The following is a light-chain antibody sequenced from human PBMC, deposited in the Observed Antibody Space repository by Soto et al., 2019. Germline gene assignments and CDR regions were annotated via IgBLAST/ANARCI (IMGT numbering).Light chain of an antibody. V-gene: IGLV2-8*01. CDR2: EVS. Sequence: QPVLTQPPSASGSPGQSVTISCTGTSSDVGGYNYVSWYQQHPGKAPELMIYEVSKRPSGVPDRFSGSKSGNTASLTVSGLQAEDEADYYCSSYAGSNNFEVVFGGGTKLTVL. J-gene: IGLJ2*01. CDR3: SSYAGSNNFEVV. CDR1: SSDVGGYNY.